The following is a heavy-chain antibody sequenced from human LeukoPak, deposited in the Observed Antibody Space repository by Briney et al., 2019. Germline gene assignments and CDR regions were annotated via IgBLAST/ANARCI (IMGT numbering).Heavy chain of an antibody. D-gene: IGHD5-12*01. CDR2: IKSKTDGGTT. Sequence: GGSLRLSCAASGFTFSSYAMSWVRQAPGKGLEWVGRIKSKTDGGTTDYAAPVKGRFTISRDDSKNTLYLQMNSLKTEDTAVYYCTTEGYSGYDEEYYFDYWGQGTLVTVSS. J-gene: IGHJ4*02. V-gene: IGHV3-15*01. CDR1: GFTFSSYA. CDR3: TTEGYSGYDEEYYFDY.